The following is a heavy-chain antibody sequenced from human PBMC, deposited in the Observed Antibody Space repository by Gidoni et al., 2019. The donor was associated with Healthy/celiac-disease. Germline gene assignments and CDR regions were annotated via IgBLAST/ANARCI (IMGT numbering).Heavy chain of an antibody. D-gene: IGHD2-2*01. Sequence: EVQLLESGGGLVQPGGSLRLSCAASGFTFSGYSMSRVRQAPGKGLEWVSAISGSGGSTYYADTVKGRFTISRDNSKNTLYLQMNSLRAEDTAVYYCAKGKYRYCSSNSCYANFDYWGQGTLVTVSS. CDR2: ISGSGGST. CDR3: AKGKYRYCSSNSCYANFDY. V-gene: IGHV3-23*01. CDR1: GFTFSGYS. J-gene: IGHJ4*02.